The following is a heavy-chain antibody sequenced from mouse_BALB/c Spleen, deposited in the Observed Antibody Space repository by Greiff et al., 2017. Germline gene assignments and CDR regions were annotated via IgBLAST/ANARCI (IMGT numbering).Heavy chain of an antibody. CDR1: GFTFSSYG. J-gene: IGHJ3*01. V-gene: IGHV5-6-3*01. CDR2: INSNGGST. D-gene: IGHD2-3*01. Sequence: EVHLVESGGGLVQPGGSLKLSCAASGFTFSSYGMSWVRQTPDKRLELVATINSNGGSTYYPDSVKGRFTISRDNAKNTLYLQMSSLKSEDTAMYYCARDSYDGSFAYWGQGTLVTVSA. CDR3: ARDSYDGSFAY.